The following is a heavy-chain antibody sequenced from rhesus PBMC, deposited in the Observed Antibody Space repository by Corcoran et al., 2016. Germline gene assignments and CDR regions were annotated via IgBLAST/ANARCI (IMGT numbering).Heavy chain of an antibody. D-gene: IGHD6-13*01. V-gene: IGHV4S14*01. Sequence: QVQLQESGPGLVKPSETLSLTCAVSGYSISSGYYWGWIRQPPGKGLEWSGHIISGGSNDLTPSRKSLVTLSVDTSKNQFSWKLSSVTAADTAVYYCARGYSSWSSSIVYWGQGVLVTVSS. J-gene: IGHJ4*01. CDR2: IISGGSN. CDR1: GYSISSGYY. CDR3: ARGYSSWSSSIVY.